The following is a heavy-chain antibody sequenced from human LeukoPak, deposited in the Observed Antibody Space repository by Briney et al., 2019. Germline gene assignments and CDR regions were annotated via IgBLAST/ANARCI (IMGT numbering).Heavy chain of an antibody. Sequence: GGSLRLSCAASGFTFSSYAMSWVRQAPGKGLEWVSAISGSGGSTYYADSVKGRFTISRDNSKNTLYLQMKSLRAEDTAVYYCARGKNSGSYLWWAFDIWGQGTMVTVSS. CDR2: ISGSGGST. J-gene: IGHJ3*02. CDR3: ARGKNSGSYLWWAFDI. V-gene: IGHV3-23*01. D-gene: IGHD1-26*01. CDR1: GFTFSSYA.